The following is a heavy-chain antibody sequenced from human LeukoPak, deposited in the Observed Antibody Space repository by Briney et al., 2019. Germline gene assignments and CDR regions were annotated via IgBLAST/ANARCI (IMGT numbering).Heavy chain of an antibody. V-gene: IGHV1-46*01. CDR1: GYTFISYY. CDR2: INPSGGST. Sequence: EASVKVSRKASGYTFISYYMYWVRQAPGQGLEWMGIINPSGGSTSYAQKFQGRVTMTRDTSISTAYMELSRLRSDDTAVYYCARAMSYDYVGYYFDYWGQGTLVTVSS. J-gene: IGHJ4*02. CDR3: ARAMSYDYVGYYFDY. D-gene: IGHD5-12*01.